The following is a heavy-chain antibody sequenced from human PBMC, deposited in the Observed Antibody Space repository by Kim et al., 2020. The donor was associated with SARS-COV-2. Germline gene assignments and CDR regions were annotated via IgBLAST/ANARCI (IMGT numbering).Heavy chain of an antibody. V-gene: IGHV4-61*02. D-gene: IGHD6-19*01. CDR3: ARDSSGYSSGWYGY. J-gene: IGHJ4*02. Sequence: NPSLKSRVTISVDTSKNQFSLKLSSVTAADTAVYYCARDSSGYSSGWYGYWGQGTLVTVSS.